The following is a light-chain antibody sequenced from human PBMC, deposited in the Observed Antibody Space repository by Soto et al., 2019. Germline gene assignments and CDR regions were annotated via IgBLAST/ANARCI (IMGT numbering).Light chain of an antibody. J-gene: IGKJ4*01. CDR3: RQSRRPPLT. CDR1: QSIASSS. CDR2: RTF. V-gene: IGKV3-20*01. Sequence: EIVVTPSPGTLSLSPGERANLSCRASQSIASSSLDWYQQKHGQPPRLLLDRTFNMATGIPDRFSASGSGTDCTLTISRLEPEDFAEYVGRQSRRPPLTFGGGTKGEI.